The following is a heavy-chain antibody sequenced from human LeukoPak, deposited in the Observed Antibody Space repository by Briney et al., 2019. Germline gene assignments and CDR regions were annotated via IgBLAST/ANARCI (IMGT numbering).Heavy chain of an antibody. J-gene: IGHJ6*02. Sequence: GRSLRLSCAASGFTFSSYGMHWVRQALGKGLERVAVIWYDGSNKYYADSVKGRFTISRDNSKNTLYLQMNSLRAEDTAVYYCARTRLRWSPYGMDVWGQGTTVTVSS. CDR2: IWYDGSNK. CDR3: ARTRLRWSPYGMDV. V-gene: IGHV3-33*01. CDR1: GFTFSSYG. D-gene: IGHD4-23*01.